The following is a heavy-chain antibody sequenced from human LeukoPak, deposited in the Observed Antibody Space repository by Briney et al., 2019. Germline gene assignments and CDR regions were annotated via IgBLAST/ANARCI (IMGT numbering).Heavy chain of an antibody. J-gene: IGHJ5*02. CDR2: INHSGST. V-gene: IGHV4-34*01. Sequence: SETLSLTCAVYGGSFSGYYWSWIRQPPGKGLEWIGEINHSGSTYYNPSLKSRVTISVDTSKNQFSLKLSSVTAADTAVYYCARLGVVGIDQNWFDPWGQGTLVTVSS. D-gene: IGHD2-2*01. CDR3: ARLGVVGIDQNWFDP. CDR1: GGSFSGYY.